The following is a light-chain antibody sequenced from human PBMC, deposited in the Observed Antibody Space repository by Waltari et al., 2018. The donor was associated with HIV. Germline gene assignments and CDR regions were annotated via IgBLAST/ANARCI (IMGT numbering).Light chain of an antibody. CDR1: QSISRW. Sequence: DLQLTQSPSTLSASVAYRVPITCRATQSISRWLAWYQQKPGKAPKLLIYKASTLHTGVPSRFSGSGSGTEFTLSIDSLQPDDFATYYCQQYDSSLTFGQGTKVDI. V-gene: IGKV1-5*03. CDR3: QQYDSSLT. J-gene: IGKJ1*01. CDR2: KAS.